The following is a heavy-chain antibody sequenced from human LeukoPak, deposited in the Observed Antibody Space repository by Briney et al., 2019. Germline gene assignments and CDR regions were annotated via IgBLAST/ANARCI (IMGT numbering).Heavy chain of an antibody. Sequence: SETLSLTCTVSGVSISNNYLSWIRQPPGKGLEWVVYISYSVSTNYNSSLKSRVILSVHTSKNQFSLKLMSVSAADTAVYYCARTPGSSWYYYYNASWFDLWGQGTLVTVSS. J-gene: IGHJ5*02. D-gene: IGHD6-13*01. CDR2: ISYSVST. CDR1: GVSISNNY. V-gene: IGHV4-59*01. CDR3: ARTPGSSWYYYYNASWFDL.